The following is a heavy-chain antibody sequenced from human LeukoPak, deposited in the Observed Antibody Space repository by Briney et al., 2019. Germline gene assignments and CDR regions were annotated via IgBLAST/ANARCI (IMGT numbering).Heavy chain of an antibody. CDR2: ISSSGSTI. CDR3: ARDQFYAFDI. V-gene: IGHV3-48*02. CDR1: GVTFSSFD. J-gene: IGHJ3*02. Sequence: PGGSLRLSCAASGVTFSSFDMNWVRQAPGKGLEWVSYISSSGSTIYYADSVKGRFAISRDNAKNSLYLQMNSLRDEDTAVYYCARDQFYAFDIWGQGTMVTVSS.